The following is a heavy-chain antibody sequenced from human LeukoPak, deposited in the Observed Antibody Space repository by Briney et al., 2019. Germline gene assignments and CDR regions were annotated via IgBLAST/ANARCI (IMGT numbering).Heavy chain of an antibody. J-gene: IGHJ4*02. CDR3: ARVYRNWIPLYFDY. V-gene: IGHV3-48*01. CDR1: GFTFSSYS. CDR2: ISSGSRTI. D-gene: IGHD5-18*01. Sequence: GGSLRLSCAASGFTFSSYSMNWVRQAPGKGLEWVSYISSGSRTIDYADSVKGRFTISRDNAKNSLYLQMNSLRAEDTAVYYCARVYRNWIPLYFDYWGQGTLVTVSS.